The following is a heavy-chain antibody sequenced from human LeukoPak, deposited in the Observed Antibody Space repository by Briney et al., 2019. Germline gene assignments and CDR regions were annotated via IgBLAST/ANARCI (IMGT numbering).Heavy chain of an antibody. V-gene: IGHV3-11*01. Sequence: GGSLRLSCAASGFSVNDYYMTWIRQAPGKGLEWVSYIGSSSSGTPIYYPDSVRGRFTISRDTAKNSLYLQMNSLTAEDTAIYYCARENQFSTGWTPPGYWGQGTLVTVSS. D-gene: IGHD6-19*01. J-gene: IGHJ4*02. CDR3: ARENQFSTGWTPPGY. CDR2: IGSSSSGTPI. CDR1: GFSVNDYY.